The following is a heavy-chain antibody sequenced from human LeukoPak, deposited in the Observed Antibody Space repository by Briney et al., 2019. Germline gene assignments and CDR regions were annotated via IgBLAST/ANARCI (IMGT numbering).Heavy chain of an antibody. Sequence: GGSLRLSCAASGFTFSSYSMSWVRQAPGKGLEWVSFISSSSNTKYNADSVKGRFTITRDNAKNSLNLQMNSLRAEDTAVYYCAKDSYQGDWGLDAFDVWGQGTMVTVSS. CDR1: GFTFSSYS. D-gene: IGHD2-21*02. CDR2: ISSSSNTK. CDR3: AKDSYQGDWGLDAFDV. J-gene: IGHJ3*01. V-gene: IGHV3-48*01.